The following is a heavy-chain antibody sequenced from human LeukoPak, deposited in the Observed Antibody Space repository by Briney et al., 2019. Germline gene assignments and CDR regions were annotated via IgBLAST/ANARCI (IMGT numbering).Heavy chain of an antibody. D-gene: IGHD3-10*01. V-gene: IGHV1-18*01. Sequence: ASVIASCKASGYTFTSYSISWVRQAPGQGLEWMGWISAYNGNTNYAQKLQGRVTMTTDTSTSTAYMELRSLRSDDTAVYYCARVGDMVRGVIITGAIDIWGQGTMVTVSS. J-gene: IGHJ3*02. CDR3: ARVGDMVRGVIITGAIDI. CDR1: GYTFTSYS. CDR2: ISAYNGNT.